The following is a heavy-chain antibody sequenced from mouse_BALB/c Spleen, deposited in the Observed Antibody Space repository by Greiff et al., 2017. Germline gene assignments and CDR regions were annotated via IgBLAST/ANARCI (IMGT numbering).Heavy chain of an antibody. J-gene: IGHJ3*01. V-gene: IGHV14-3*02. CDR3: AREVDGYGSWFAY. CDR2: IDPANGNT. Sequence: VQLQQSGAELVKPGASVKLSCTASGFNIKDTYMHWVKQRPEQGLEWIGRIDPANGNTKYDPKFQGKATITADTSSNTAYLQLSSLTSEDTAVYYCAREVDGYGSWFAYWGQGTLVTVSA. CDR1: GFNIKDTY. D-gene: IGHD2-2*01.